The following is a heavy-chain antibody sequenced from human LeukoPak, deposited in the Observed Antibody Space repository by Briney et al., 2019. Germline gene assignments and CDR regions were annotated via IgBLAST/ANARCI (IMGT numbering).Heavy chain of an antibody. CDR3: AKDLDYGDYAGNYMDV. CDR2: IYYSGST. Sequence: SETLSLTCTVSGGSISSYYWSWIRQPPGKGLEWIGYIYYSGSTNYNPSLKSRVTISVDTSKNQFSLKLSSVTAADTAVYYCAKDLDYGDYAGNYMDVWSKGTTVTVSS. J-gene: IGHJ6*03. CDR1: GGSISSYY. D-gene: IGHD4-17*01. V-gene: IGHV4-59*01.